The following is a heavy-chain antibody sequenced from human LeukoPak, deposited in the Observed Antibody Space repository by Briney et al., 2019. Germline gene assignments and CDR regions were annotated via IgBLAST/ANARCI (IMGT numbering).Heavy chain of an antibody. CDR2: ISSSSSYI. CDR3: ARVKASYCSDY. Sequence: GFLRLSCAASGFTFSSYSMNWVRQAPGKGLEWVSSISSSSSYIYYADSVKGRFTISRDNAKNSLYLQMNSLRAEDTAVYYCARVKASYCSDYWGQGTLVTVSS. D-gene: IGHD1-26*01. V-gene: IGHV3-21*04. CDR1: GFTFSSYS. J-gene: IGHJ4*02.